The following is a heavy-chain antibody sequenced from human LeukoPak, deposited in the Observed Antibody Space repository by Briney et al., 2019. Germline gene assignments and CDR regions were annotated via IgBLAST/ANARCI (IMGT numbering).Heavy chain of an antibody. CDR3: AKALRFLEWFDYYYYMDV. Sequence: PGGSLRLSCAASGFTFSSYAMSWVRQAPGKGLEWVSAISGSGGSTYYAASVKGRFTTSRDNSKNTLYLQMNSLRAEDTAVYYCAKALRFLEWFDYYYYMDVWGKGTTVTVSS. V-gene: IGHV3-23*01. CDR2: ISGSGGST. J-gene: IGHJ6*03. D-gene: IGHD3-3*01. CDR1: GFTFSSYA.